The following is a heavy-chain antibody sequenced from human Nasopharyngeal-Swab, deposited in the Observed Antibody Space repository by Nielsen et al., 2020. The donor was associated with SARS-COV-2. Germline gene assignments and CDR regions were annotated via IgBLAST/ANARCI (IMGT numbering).Heavy chain of an antibody. CDR2: ISWNSGTI. CDR1: GFTFDDYA. D-gene: IGHD6-13*01. CDR3: VIAGAGNNGMDV. V-gene: IGHV3-9*01. J-gene: IGHJ6*02. Sequence: SLKISCAASGFTFDDYAMHWVRQAPGKGLEWVSGISWNSGTIGYADSVKGRFTISRDNAKNSLYLQMNSLRGEDTAVYYCVIAGAGNNGMDVWGQGTTVTVSS.